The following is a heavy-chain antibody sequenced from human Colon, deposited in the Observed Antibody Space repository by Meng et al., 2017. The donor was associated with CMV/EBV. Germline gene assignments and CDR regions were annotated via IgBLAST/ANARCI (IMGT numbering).Heavy chain of an antibody. CDR3: AKGGLYYFDY. J-gene: IGHJ4*02. Sequence: GESLKISCAASGFTFSNYAMSWVRQAPGKGLEWVAAISGTGDSTYYADSVRGRFTISRDNSKNALSLQMDDLRAEDTAVYYCAKGGLYYFDYWGQGTMVTVSS. CDR2: ISGTGDST. CDR1: GFTFSNYA. V-gene: IGHV3-23*01. D-gene: IGHD2/OR15-2a*01.